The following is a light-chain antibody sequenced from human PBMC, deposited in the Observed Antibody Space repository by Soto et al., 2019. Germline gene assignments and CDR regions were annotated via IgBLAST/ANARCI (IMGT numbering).Light chain of an antibody. V-gene: IGKV1-39*01. CDR3: EQTHNTVHS. CDR1: QNIERY. J-gene: IGKJ2*01. CDR2: AAS. Sequence: DIQMTQSPSSLSASIGDRVTITCRASQNIERYLNWYQHKPGKAPQLLMFAASNLESGVPSRFSGSGSETDFTLTISSLQPEDFATYYCEQTHNTVHSVGQGTKVDIK.